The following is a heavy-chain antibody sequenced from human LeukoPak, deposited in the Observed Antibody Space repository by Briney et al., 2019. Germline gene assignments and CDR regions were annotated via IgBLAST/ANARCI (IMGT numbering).Heavy chain of an antibody. V-gene: IGHV4-39*01. Sequence: SETLSLTCTVSGGSIRSSGYYWGWIRQPPGKGPEWIGSIYYSGSTYYNPSLKSRLTISVDTSKNQFSLKLSSVTAADTAVYYCARQGSDSSGYYYRYYFDYWGQGTLVTVSS. CDR1: GGSIRSSGYY. D-gene: IGHD3-22*01. CDR3: ARQGSDSSGYYYRYYFDY. J-gene: IGHJ4*02. CDR2: IYYSGST.